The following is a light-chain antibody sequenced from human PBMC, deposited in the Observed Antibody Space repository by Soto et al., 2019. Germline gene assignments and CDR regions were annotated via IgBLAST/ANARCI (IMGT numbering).Light chain of an antibody. J-gene: IGKJ4*01. Sequence: DIQMTQSPSSLSASVGDRVIITCQASQDIRNYLNWYQKKPGKGPKLLIYPVFNLEAGVPSRFSGSGSGTDFTLNISSLQPEDIATYYCQQYDNLFFSFGGGTRVEIK. V-gene: IGKV1-33*01. CDR2: PVF. CDR1: QDIRNY. CDR3: QQYDNLFFS.